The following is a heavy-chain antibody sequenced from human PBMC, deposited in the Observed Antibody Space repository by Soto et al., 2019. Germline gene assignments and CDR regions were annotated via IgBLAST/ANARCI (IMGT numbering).Heavy chain of an antibody. V-gene: IGHV3-7*05. CDR3: ARDKRGQWGSYYYYYYGMDV. CDR1: GFTFSSYW. Sequence: GGSLRLSCAASGFTFSSYWMSWVRQAPGKGLEWVANIKQDGSEKYYVDSVKGRFTISRDNAKNSLYLQMNSLRAEDTAVYYCARDKRGQWGSYYYYYYGMDVWGQGTTVTVSS. J-gene: IGHJ6*02. D-gene: IGHD6-19*01. CDR2: IKQDGSEK.